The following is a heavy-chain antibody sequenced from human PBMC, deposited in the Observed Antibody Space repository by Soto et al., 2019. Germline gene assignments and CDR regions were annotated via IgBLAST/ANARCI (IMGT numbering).Heavy chain of an antibody. Sequence: GGSLRLSCAASGFTFSSYAMNWVRQAPGKGLEWVSTISGSGGSTYYADSVKGRFTISRDNSKNTLYLQMNSLRAEDTAVYYCAKPYSGSYWDYYYGMDVWGQGTTVTVSS. CDR2: ISGSGGST. D-gene: IGHD1-26*01. CDR1: GFTFSSYA. V-gene: IGHV3-23*01. CDR3: AKPYSGSYWDYYYGMDV. J-gene: IGHJ6*02.